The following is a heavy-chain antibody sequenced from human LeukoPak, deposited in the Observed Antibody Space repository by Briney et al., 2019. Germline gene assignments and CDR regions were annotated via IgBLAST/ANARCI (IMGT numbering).Heavy chain of an antibody. D-gene: IGHD6-13*01. CDR3: ARVMVAAAGTAEYFQH. CDR1: GGSISSYD. V-gene: IGHV4-59*01. CDR2: IYYSGGT. J-gene: IGHJ1*01. Sequence: SETLSLTCTVSGGSISSYDWSWIRQPPRKGLEWIGYIYYSGGTNYNPSLKIRVTISVDPSNNQFSLELSSVTAADTGVYYCARVMVAAAGTAEYFQHWGQGTLVTVSS.